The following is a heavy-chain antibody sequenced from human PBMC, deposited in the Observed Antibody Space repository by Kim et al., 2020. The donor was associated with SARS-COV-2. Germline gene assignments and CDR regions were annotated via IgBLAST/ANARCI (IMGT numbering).Heavy chain of an antibody. V-gene: IGHV3-73*01. J-gene: IGHJ4*02. CDR2: MSNKVASYAT. CDR1: GFTFSDSI. D-gene: IGHD1-26*01. CDR3: AIWVGPTASDY. Sequence: GGSLRLSCAASGFTFSDSIISWVRQASGKGLEWVGRMSNKVASYATAYGAPVKGRFTISRDDSKNTAYLQMNSLKIEDTAVYYCAIWVGPTASDYWGQGT.